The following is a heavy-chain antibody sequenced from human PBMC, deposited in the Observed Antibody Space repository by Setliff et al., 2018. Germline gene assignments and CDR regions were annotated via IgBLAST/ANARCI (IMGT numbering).Heavy chain of an antibody. CDR3: ARDSLTTLRRRSFDI. CDR2: INHSGNT. Sequence: SETLSLTCAVYGGSFSGYYWSWIRQPPGKGLEWIGEINHSGNTNYNPSLKSRVTVSVDKPKNQFSLKLSSVTAADTAVYYCARDSLTTLRRRSFDIWGQGSLVPVSS. CDR1: GGSFSGYY. D-gene: IGHD1-1*01. V-gene: IGHV4-34*01. J-gene: IGHJ4*02.